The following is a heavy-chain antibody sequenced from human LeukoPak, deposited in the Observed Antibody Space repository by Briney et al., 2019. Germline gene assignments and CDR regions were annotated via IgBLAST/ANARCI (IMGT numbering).Heavy chain of an antibody. CDR3: ASFNWFDP. V-gene: IGHV4-34*01. Sequence: SETLSLTCAVYGGSFSAYYWSWIRQPPGKGLEWIGDINHSGSTNYSPSLKSRVTISVDTSKNQFSLKLTSVTAADTAVYYCASFNWFDPWGQGTLVTVSS. CDR2: INHSGST. CDR1: GGSFSAYY. J-gene: IGHJ5*02.